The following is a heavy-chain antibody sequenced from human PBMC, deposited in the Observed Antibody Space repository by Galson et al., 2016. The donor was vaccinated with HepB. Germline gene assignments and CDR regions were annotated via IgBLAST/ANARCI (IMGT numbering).Heavy chain of an antibody. CDR1: GYTFTGYY. D-gene: IGHD1-14*01. J-gene: IGHJ2*01. Sequence: SVKVSCKASGYTFTGYYIHWMRQAPGQGLEWMGWINPNSGGTNYAQKFQGWVTMTRDTSISTAYMELRRLRSDDTAVHHCARDPEEGYFDLWGRGTLVTVSS. CDR2: INPNSGGT. CDR3: ARDPEEGYFDL. V-gene: IGHV1-2*04.